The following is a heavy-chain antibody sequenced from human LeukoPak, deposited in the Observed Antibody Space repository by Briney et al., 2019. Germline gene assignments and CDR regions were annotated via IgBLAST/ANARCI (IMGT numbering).Heavy chain of an antibody. V-gene: IGHV3-9*01. CDR3: AKDARTGAIYDAFDI. CDR1: GFTFDDYA. D-gene: IGHD1-26*01. CDR2: ISWNSGSI. Sequence: SLRLSCAASGFTFDDYAMHWVRQAPGKGLEWVSGISWNSGSIGYADSVKGRFTISRDNAKNSLYLQMNSLRAEDTAVYYCAKDARTGAIYDAFDIWGQGTMVTVSS. J-gene: IGHJ3*02.